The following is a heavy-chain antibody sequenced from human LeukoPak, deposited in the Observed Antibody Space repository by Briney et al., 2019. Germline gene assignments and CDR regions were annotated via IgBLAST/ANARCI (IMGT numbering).Heavy chain of an antibody. D-gene: IGHD2-8*01. V-gene: IGHV1-2*02. CDR1: GYTFTGYY. J-gene: IGHJ6*02. Sequence: ASVKVSCKASGYTFTGYYMHWVRQAPGQGLEWMGWINPNSGGTNYAQKLQGRVTMTTDTSTSTAYMELRSLRSDDTAVYYCARERMLYYYYGMDVWGQGTRVTVSS. CDR2: INPNSGGT. CDR3: ARERMLYYYYGMDV.